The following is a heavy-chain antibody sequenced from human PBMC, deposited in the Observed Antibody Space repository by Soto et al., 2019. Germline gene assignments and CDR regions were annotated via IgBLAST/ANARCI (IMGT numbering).Heavy chain of an antibody. J-gene: IGHJ4*02. CDR3: ARGSGIVALPGELEDVKYDY. CDR2: INESGST. D-gene: IGHD1-1*01. V-gene: IGHV4-34*01. CDR1: GQSFSGHS. Sequence: QVQLQQWGAGLVKPSETLSLSCAVYGQSFSGHSWAWIRQPPGKGLAWLGEINESGSTYYNPSLKSRVTISTDTSKNQFSLKLSSVSAADTAAYFCARGSGIVALPGELEDVKYDYWGQGTLVNVSS.